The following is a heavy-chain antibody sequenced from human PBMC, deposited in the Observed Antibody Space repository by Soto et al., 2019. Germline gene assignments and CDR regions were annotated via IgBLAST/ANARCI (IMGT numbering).Heavy chain of an antibody. J-gene: IGHJ4*02. V-gene: IGHV1-3*01. D-gene: IGHD3-22*01. CDR1: GYSFTSHV. Sequence: RASVKVSCKASGYSFTSHVIHWVRQAPGERLEWMGWIKPGTGDTKYLQKLQGRVTISRDTSANIVYMELSSLRSEDTAVYYCARGYYYDSSGYYLDHWGKGTLVTVSS. CDR2: IKPGTGDT. CDR3: ARGYYYDSSGYYLDH.